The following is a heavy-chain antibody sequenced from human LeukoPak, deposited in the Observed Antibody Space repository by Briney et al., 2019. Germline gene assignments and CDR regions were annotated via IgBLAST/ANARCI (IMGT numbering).Heavy chain of an antibody. Sequence: GGSLRPSCAASGFTFDDYAMHWVRQAPGKGLEWVSLISWDGGSTYYADSVKGRFTISRDNSKNSLYLQMNSLRAEDTALYYCAQGRGEAAPGFCYYWGQGTLVTVSS. J-gene: IGHJ4*02. D-gene: IGHD6-6*01. CDR1: GFTFDDYA. CDR3: AQGRGEAAPGFCYY. V-gene: IGHV3-43D*03. CDR2: ISWDGGST.